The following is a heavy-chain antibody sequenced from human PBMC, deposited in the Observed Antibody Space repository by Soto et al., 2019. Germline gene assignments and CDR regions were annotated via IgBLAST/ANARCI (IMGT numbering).Heavy chain of an antibody. V-gene: IGHV1-69*08. Sequence: QVQLVQSGAEVKKPGCSVKVSCKASGGTFSRYTISWVRQAPGQGLEWMGRIIPILGIANYAQKFQGRVTITADKSTSTAYMELSSLRSEDTAVYYCAREVTIFGVVRDNWFDPWGQGTLVTVSS. CDR1: GGTFSRYT. CDR3: AREVTIFGVVRDNWFDP. D-gene: IGHD3-3*01. J-gene: IGHJ5*02. CDR2: IIPILGIA.